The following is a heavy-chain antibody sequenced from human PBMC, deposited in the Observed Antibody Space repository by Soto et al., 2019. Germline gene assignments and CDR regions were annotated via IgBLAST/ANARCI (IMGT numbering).Heavy chain of an antibody. Sequence: EVQLVESGGGVVQPGGSLRLSCAASGFTFSTYDMHWVRQATGKGLEWVSAIGSADDPYYLGSVKGRFTISRENAKNSLNLQINSLRAGDTAVYYCARAYSGRLPRRADYYFAMDVWGQGTTVTVSS. CDR2: IGSADDP. CDR3: ARAYSGRLPRRADYYFAMDV. J-gene: IGHJ6*02. V-gene: IGHV3-13*05. CDR1: GFTFSTYD. D-gene: IGHD2-15*01.